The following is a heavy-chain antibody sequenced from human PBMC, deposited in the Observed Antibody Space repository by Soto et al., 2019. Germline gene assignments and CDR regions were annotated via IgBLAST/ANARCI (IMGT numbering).Heavy chain of an antibody. CDR3: AIVEKTRGYYYGMDV. V-gene: IGHV4-4*02. CDR2: IYHSGST. CDR1: GGSISSSNW. D-gene: IGHD1-1*01. Sequence: SETLSLTCAVSGGSISSSNWWSWVRQPPGKGLEWIGEIYHSGSTNYNPSLKSRVTISVDKSKNQFSLKLSSVTAADTAVYYCAIVEKTRGYYYGMDVRGQGTTVTVSS. J-gene: IGHJ6*02.